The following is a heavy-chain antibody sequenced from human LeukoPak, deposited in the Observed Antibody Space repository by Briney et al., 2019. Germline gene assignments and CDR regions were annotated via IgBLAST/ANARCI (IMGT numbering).Heavy chain of an antibody. J-gene: IGHJ4*02. CDR2: FDPEDGET. D-gene: IGHD6-19*01. Sequence: GESLKISCQGSGYSFTTYWIGWVLQATGKGLEWMGGFDPEDGETIYAQKFQGRVTMTEDTSTDTAYMELSSLRSEDTAVYYCATETSSGWYRRDYWGQGTLVTVSS. CDR3: ATETSSGWYRRDY. V-gene: IGHV1-24*01. CDR1: GYSFTTYW.